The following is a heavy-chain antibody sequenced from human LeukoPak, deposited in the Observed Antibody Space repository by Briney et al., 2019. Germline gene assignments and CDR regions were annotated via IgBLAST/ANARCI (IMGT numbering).Heavy chain of an antibody. Sequence: GASVKVSCKTSGYTFAGYYVHWVRQAPGQGLEWMGWINPNSCGTNYAQKFQGRVTMTRDTPIRTAYMELSRLRSDDTAVYYCARSPTTLSSNSSPFDYWGRGTLATVSS. CDR1: GYTFAGYY. V-gene: IGHV1-2*02. J-gene: IGHJ4*02. D-gene: IGHD6-6*01. CDR2: INPNSCGT. CDR3: ARSPTTLSSNSSPFDY.